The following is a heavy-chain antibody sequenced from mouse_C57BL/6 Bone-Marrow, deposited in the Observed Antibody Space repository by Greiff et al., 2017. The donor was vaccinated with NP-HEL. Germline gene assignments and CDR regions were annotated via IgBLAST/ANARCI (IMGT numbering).Heavy chain of an antibody. Sequence: EVQLQQSGPELVKPGASVKISCKASGYTFTDYYMNWVKQSHGKSLEWIGDINPNNGGTSYNQKFKGKATLTVDKSSSTAYMELRSLTSEDSAVYYCAREAQAPHYYAMDYWGQGTSVTVSS. D-gene: IGHD3-2*02. V-gene: IGHV1-26*01. CDR1: GYTFTDYY. CDR3: AREAQAPHYYAMDY. CDR2: INPNNGGT. J-gene: IGHJ4*01.